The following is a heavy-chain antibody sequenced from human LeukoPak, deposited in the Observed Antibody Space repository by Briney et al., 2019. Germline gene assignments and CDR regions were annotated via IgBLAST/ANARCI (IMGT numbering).Heavy chain of an antibody. D-gene: IGHD6-13*01. J-gene: IGHJ6*02. Sequence: NPSETLSLTCTVSGGSISSYYWSWIRQPPGKGLEWIGYIYYSGSTNYNPSLKSRVTISVDTSKNQFSLKLSSVTAADTAVYYCARLAAAGTYYYYYGMDVWGQGTTVTVSS. CDR3: ARLAAAGTYYYYYGMDV. V-gene: IGHV4-59*01. CDR1: GGSISSYY. CDR2: IYYSGST.